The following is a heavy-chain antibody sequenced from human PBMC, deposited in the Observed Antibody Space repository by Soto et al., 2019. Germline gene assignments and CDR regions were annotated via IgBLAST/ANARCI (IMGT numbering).Heavy chain of an antibody. Sequence: ASVKVSCKASGYTFTSYAMHWVRQAPGQRLEGMGWINAGNGNTKYSQKFQGRVTITRDTSASTAYMELSSLRAEDTAVYYCARDPNIETFDPWGQGTLVTVSS. CDR2: INAGNGNT. D-gene: IGHD5-12*01. CDR3: ARDPNIETFDP. J-gene: IGHJ5*02. V-gene: IGHV1-3*01. CDR1: GYTFTSYA.